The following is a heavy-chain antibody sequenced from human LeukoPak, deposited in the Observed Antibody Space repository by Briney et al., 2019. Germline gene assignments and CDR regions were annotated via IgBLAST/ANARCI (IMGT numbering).Heavy chain of an antibody. V-gene: IGHV4-38-2*02. CDR1: GYSISSGYY. D-gene: IGHD3-3*01. CDR2: IYHSGST. CDR3: ARDNLLTIFGGIDY. J-gene: IGHJ4*02. Sequence: SETLSLTCTVSGYSISSGYYWGWIRQPPGKGLEWIGSIYHSGSTYYNPSLKSRATISVDTSKNQFSLKLSSVTAADTAVYYCARDNLLTIFGGIDYWGQGTLVTVSS.